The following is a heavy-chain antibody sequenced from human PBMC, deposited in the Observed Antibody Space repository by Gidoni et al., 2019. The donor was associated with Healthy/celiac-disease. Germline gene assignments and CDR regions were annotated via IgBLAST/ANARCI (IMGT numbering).Heavy chain of an antibody. CDR3: ARDPTQQLGPSGAFDI. D-gene: IGHD6-13*01. V-gene: IGHV1-2*02. Sequence: QVQLVQSGAEVKKPGASVKVSCKASGYTFTGYYMSWVRKAPGQGLEWMEWITPNSGGTNYAQKFQGRVNMTCDTSISTAYMELSRLRSDDTAVYYCARDPTQQLGPSGAFDIWGQGTMVTVSS. CDR2: ITPNSGGT. CDR1: GYTFTGYY. J-gene: IGHJ3*02.